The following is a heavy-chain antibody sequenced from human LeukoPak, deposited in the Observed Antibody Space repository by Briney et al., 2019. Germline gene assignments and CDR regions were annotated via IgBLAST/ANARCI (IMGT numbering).Heavy chain of an antibody. CDR1: GFTVNRTY. CDR2: IYSGGAT. CDR3: ARDCGSKGY. V-gene: IGHV3-66*01. J-gene: IGHJ4*02. D-gene: IGHD5-12*01. Sequence: PGGSLRLSCAASGFTVNRTYMSWVRQAPGRGLEWVSVIYSGGATYYSDSVKGRFTISRDNAKNSLYLQMNSLRAEDTAVYYCARDCGSKGYWGQGTPVTVSS.